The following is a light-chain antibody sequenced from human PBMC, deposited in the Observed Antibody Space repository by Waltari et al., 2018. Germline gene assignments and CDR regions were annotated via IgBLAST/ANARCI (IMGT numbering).Light chain of an antibody. V-gene: IGKV1-6*01. CDR1: QDIGDN. Sequence: AIQMTQSPSSLSASVGDRVTIACRASQDIGDNLGWYQQKPGKAPPLLIYAASILQNGVPPRFMGSGSGTDFTLTISSLQPDDFATYFCQQGNLYPWTFGQGTKLEIK. CDR3: QQGNLYPWT. J-gene: IGKJ2*02. CDR2: AAS.